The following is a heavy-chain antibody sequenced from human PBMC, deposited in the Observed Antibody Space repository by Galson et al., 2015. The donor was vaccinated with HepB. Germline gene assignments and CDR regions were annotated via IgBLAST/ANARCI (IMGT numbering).Heavy chain of an antibody. Sequence: SLRLSCAASGFTFSTHDMHWVRQAPGKGLEWVAIIWSDGSNRDYGDSVKGRFTISRDNSKDTLYLQMNSPRSEDTAVYYCARQSSTYGNYLFDHWGQGTLVTVSS. J-gene: IGHJ4*02. CDR3: ARQSSTYGNYLFDH. D-gene: IGHD4-11*01. CDR1: GFTFSTHD. CDR2: IWSDGSNR. V-gene: IGHV3-33*01.